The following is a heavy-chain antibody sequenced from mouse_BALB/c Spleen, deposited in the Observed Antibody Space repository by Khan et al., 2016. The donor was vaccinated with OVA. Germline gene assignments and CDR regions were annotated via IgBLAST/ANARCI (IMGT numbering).Heavy chain of an antibody. Sequence: EVKLVESGGGLVTPGRSLKVSCAASGFTFSNYAMSWVRQTPEKRLEWVASISTGGSTYYPDSVMGRFTISRDNARNILYLQMSSLRSEDTAMYYCARDYWFVYWGQGTLVTVSA. V-gene: IGHV5-6-5*01. CDR2: ISTGGST. CDR1: GFTFSNYA. J-gene: IGHJ3*01. CDR3: ARDYWFVY.